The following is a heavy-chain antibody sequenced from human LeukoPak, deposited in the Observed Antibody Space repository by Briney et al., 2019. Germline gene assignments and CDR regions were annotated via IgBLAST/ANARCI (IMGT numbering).Heavy chain of an antibody. CDR2: INRSGST. CDR1: GGSFSGYY. V-gene: IGHV4-34*01. J-gene: IGHJ4*02. Sequence: SETLSLTCAVYGGSFSGYYWSWIRQPPGKGLEWIGEINRSGSTNYNPSLKSRVTISVDTSKNQFSLKLSSVTAADTAVYYCASYDSSGYYYFDYWGQGTLVTVSS. D-gene: IGHD3-22*01. CDR3: ASYDSSGYYYFDY.